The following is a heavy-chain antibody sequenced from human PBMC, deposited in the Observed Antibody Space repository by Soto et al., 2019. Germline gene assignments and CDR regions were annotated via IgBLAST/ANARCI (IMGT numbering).Heavy chain of an antibody. CDR2: ISGHNGYT. CDR1: GYAFSSYG. J-gene: IGHJ4*02. CDR3: AIGRLPDGHCFDN. V-gene: IGHV1-18*01. Sequence: QVPLVQSGSEVKKPGASVKVSCKASGYAFSSYGVIWVRQAPGQGVEWMGWISGHNGYTDYAQRVQGRLTMTTDTSTTTAYMELRGLTSDDTAVYFCAIGRLPDGHCFDNWGQGTLVTVSS.